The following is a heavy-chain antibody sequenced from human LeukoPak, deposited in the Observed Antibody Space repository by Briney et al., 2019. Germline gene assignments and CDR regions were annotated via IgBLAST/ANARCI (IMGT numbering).Heavy chain of an antibody. J-gene: IGHJ5*02. CDR1: GGSISSGSYY. D-gene: IGHD6-13*01. CDR3: ATELYSSSWYGDWFDP. Sequence: SETLSLTCTVSGGSISSGSYYWGWIRQPPGKGLEWIGSIYYSGSTYYNPSLKSRVTISVDTSKNQFSLKLSSVTAADTAVYYCATELYSSSWYGDWFDPWGQGTLVTVSS. V-gene: IGHV4-39*01. CDR2: IYYSGST.